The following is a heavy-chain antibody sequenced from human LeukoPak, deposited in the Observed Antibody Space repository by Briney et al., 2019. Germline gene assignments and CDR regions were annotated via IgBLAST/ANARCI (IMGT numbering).Heavy chain of an antibody. J-gene: IGHJ4*02. Sequence: GESLKISCKGSGYTFTSQRITWVRHMPGKGLEWMGRIDPSDSYTNYSPSFQGHVTISVDKSISTAYLQWSSLKASDTTMYYCARGWGYSSSWTFDYWGQGTLVTVSS. CDR2: IDPSDSYT. CDR1: GYTFTSQR. CDR3: ARGWGYSSSWTFDY. D-gene: IGHD6-13*01. V-gene: IGHV5-10-1*01.